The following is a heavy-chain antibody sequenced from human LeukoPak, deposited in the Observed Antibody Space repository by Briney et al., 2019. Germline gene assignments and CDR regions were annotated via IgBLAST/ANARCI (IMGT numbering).Heavy chain of an antibody. V-gene: IGHV4-34*01. CDR1: GGSFSGFY. CDR2: INHSGSP. Sequence: SETLSLTCGVYGGSFSGFYWSWIRQPPGKGLEGIWGINHSGSPNYIPSLKNRVTISLDTSKNQFSLRLTSVTAADTAVYYCARVASSHWYFSRAKYYFDYWGQGTLVTVSS. J-gene: IGHJ4*02. D-gene: IGHD2-2*01. CDR3: ARVASSHWYFSRAKYYFDY.